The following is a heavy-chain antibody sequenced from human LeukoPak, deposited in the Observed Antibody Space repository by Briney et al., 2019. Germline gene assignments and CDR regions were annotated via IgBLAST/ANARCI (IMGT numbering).Heavy chain of an antibody. J-gene: IGHJ4*02. CDR1: GGSISSYY. D-gene: IGHD3-22*01. CDR3: ARGTDPTYYDSRTPFDY. V-gene: IGHV4-59*08. Sequence: SETLSLTCTVSGGSISSYYWTWIRQPPGKGLEWIGYIYYSGGTNYNPSLKSRVTISVDASKNQLSLNLTSVTAADTAVYYCARGTDPTYYDSRTPFDYWGQGTLVTVSS. CDR2: IYYSGGT.